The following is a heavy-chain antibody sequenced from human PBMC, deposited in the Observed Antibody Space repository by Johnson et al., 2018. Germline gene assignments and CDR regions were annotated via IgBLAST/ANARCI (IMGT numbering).Heavy chain of an antibody. CDR1: GASIRNFY. CDR3: ARYCSGSSCYGAASDI. V-gene: IGHV4-59*01. Sequence: QVQLQESGPGLVKPSETLSLTCTVSGASIRNFYWSWIRQPPGKGLEWIGDSFYSGSTTYNPSLKSRVTLSVDTSKNQGSLNLSSVTAADTAVYFCARYCSGSSCYGAASDIWGQGTVVTVSS. D-gene: IGHD2-15*01. J-gene: IGHJ3*02. CDR2: SFYSGST.